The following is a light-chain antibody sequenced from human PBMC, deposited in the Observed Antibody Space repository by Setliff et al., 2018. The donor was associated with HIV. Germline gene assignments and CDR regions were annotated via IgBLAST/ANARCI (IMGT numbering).Light chain of an antibody. Sequence: QSALTQPASVSGSPGQSSTISCTGTRSDIGTYDLVSWYRQYPGKAPKLVIYEVSKRPSGVSNRFSGSKSGNTASLTISGLQAEDEADYYCSSYTSSSTLYVVFGGGTK. J-gene: IGLJ2*01. V-gene: IGLV2-14*02. CDR3: SSYTSSSTLYVV. CDR1: RSDIGTYDL. CDR2: EVS.